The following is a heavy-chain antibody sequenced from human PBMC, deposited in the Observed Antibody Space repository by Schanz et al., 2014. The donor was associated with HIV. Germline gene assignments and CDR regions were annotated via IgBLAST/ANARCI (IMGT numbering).Heavy chain of an antibody. CDR3: ARSHYSVVSSRAMDV. J-gene: IGHJ6*02. V-gene: IGHV1-46*02. CDR2: IKTSGGTT. Sequence: QVQLVQSGAEGEKPGSSVKVSCKASGGTFNSYAISWVRPAPGQGLEWMGMIKTSGGTTTYAQKLQGRVTMTRDTTATTVYMELSSLKSEDTAVYYCARSHYSVVSSRAMDVWGQGTTVTVSS. D-gene: IGHD2-15*01. CDR1: GGTFNSYA.